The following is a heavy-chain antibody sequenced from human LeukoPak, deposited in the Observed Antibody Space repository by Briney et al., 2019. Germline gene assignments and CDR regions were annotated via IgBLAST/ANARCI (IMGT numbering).Heavy chain of an antibody. Sequence: GGSLRLSCAASGFTFSSYAMHWVRQAPGKGLEWVAVISYDGSNKYYADSVKGRFSISRDNSKNTPYLQMNSLRAEDTAVYYCARGGIQLWLRVGAFDIWGQGTMVTVSS. CDR2: ISYDGSNK. D-gene: IGHD5-18*01. CDR3: ARGGIQLWLRVGAFDI. CDR1: GFTFSSYA. J-gene: IGHJ3*02. V-gene: IGHV3-30-3*01.